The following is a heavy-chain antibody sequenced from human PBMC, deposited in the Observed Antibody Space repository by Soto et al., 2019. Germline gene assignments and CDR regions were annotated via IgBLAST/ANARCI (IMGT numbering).Heavy chain of an antibody. J-gene: IGHJ6*02. CDR1: GFTFSSYW. Sequence: PGGSLRLSCGASGFTFSSYWMHWVRQAPGKGLVWVSRINSDGSSTSYADSVKGRFTISRDNAKNTLYLQMNSLRAEDTAVYYCARFTAGDEGVYYYGMDVWGQGTTVTVSS. CDR2: INSDGSST. CDR3: ARFTAGDEGVYYYGMDV. D-gene: IGHD2-21*02. V-gene: IGHV3-74*01.